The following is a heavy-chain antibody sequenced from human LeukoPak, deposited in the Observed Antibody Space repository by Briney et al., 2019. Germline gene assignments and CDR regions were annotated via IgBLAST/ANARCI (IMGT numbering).Heavy chain of an antibody. CDR3: ARELSSGWPTRRPPEISMDV. J-gene: IGHJ6*03. CDR1: GYTFTGYY. D-gene: IGHD6-19*01. V-gene: IGHV1-2*06. Sequence: ASVKVSCKASGYTFTGYYMHWVRQAPGQGLEWMGRINPNSGGTNYAQKFQGRVTMTRDTSISTAYMELSRLGSDDTAVYYCARELSSGWPTRRPPEISMDVWGKGTTVTVSS. CDR2: INPNSGGT.